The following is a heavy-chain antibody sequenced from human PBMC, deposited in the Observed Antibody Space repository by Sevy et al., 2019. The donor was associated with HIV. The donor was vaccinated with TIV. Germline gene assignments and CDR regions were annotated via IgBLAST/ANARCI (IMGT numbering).Heavy chain of an antibody. V-gene: IGHV4-34*01. CDR2: VNHSGST. CDR3: AREGGDYDILTGYSPRYGMDV. CDR1: GGSFSGYF. D-gene: IGHD3-9*01. Sequence: SETLSLTCVVYGGSFSGYFWSWIRQPPGKGLEWIGEVNHSGSTNYSPSLKSRVTISVDTSKNQFSLKLSAVTAADTAVYYCAREGGDYDILTGYSPRYGMDVWGQGTTVTVS. J-gene: IGHJ6*02.